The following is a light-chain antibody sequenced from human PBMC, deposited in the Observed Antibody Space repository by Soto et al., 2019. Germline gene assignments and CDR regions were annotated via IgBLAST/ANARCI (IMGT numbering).Light chain of an antibody. CDR1: NSDVGGYNS. Sequence: QSALTQPPSASGSPGQSVIISCTGTNSDVGGYNSVSWYQQHPGKAPKLMIYEVNKRPSGVPDRFSGSKSGNTASLTVSGLQAEDEADYYCATWDDSLDGLVFGGGTKLTVL. J-gene: IGLJ2*01. CDR2: EVN. V-gene: IGLV2-8*01. CDR3: ATWDDSLDGLV.